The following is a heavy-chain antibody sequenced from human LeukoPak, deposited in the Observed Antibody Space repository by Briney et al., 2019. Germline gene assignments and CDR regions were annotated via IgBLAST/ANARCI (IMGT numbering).Heavy chain of an antibody. V-gene: IGHV1-18*01. Sequence: VASVKVSCKASGYTFTSYGISWVRQAPGQGLEWMGWISAHNGNTHSAQKFQGRVTMTTETSTSTVYMEMRSLRSDDTAVYYCARDPYYHDNRGYRNNWCDPRGQGTLVTVSS. D-gene: IGHD3-22*01. CDR3: ARDPYYHDNRGYRNNWCDP. J-gene: IGHJ5*02. CDR1: GYTFTSYG. CDR2: ISAHNGNT.